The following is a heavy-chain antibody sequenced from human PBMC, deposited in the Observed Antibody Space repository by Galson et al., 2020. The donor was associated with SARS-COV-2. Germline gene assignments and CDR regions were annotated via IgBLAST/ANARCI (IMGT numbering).Heavy chain of an antibody. J-gene: IGHJ6*02. V-gene: IGHV3-30*04. D-gene: IGHD3-10*01. CDR2: ISYDGSNK. Sequence: GESLKISCAASGFTFSSYAMHWVRQAPGKGMEWVAVISYDGSNKYYADSVKGRFTISRDNSKNTLYLQMNSLRAEDTAVYYCARDRGLPGDYYAYSGMEVWGQGTSGTVSS. CDR3: ARDRGLPGDYYAYSGMEV. CDR1: GFTFSSYA.